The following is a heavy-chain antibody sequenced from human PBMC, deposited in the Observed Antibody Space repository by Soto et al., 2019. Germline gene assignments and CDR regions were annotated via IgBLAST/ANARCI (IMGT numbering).Heavy chain of an antibody. D-gene: IGHD6-19*01. Sequence: QVQLVQSGAEVKKPGSSVKVSCEASGRTFSSYSIIWVRQAPGQGLEWMGRITPVLGIANYAQKFQGRVTITADKCTSTAYMDLSSLTFEDTAVYYCARGGAVAGDPNLQRYYYGMDVWGQGTTVTVSS. V-gene: IGHV1-69*02. CDR1: GRTFSSYS. J-gene: IGHJ6*02. CDR3: ARGGAVAGDPNLQRYYYGMDV. CDR2: ITPVLGIA.